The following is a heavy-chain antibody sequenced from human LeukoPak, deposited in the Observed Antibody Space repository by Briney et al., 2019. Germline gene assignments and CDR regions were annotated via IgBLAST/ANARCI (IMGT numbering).Heavy chain of an antibody. CDR1: GFTFSSYW. D-gene: IGHD1-26*01. CDR2: IKQDGSEK. V-gene: IGHV3-7*01. J-gene: IGHJ4*02. Sequence: GGSLRLSCAASGFTFSSYWMSWVRQALGEGLEWVANIKQDGSEKYYVGSVRGRFTISRDNAKNSLYLQMNSLRAEDTAVYYCARSLVRHSGSYAALDHWGQGTLVTVSS. CDR3: ARSLVRHSGSYAALDH.